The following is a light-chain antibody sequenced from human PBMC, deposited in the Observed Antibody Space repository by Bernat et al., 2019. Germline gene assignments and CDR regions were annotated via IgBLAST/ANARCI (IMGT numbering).Light chain of an antibody. V-gene: IGLV2-8*01. Sequence: QSALTQPPSASGSPGQSVTISCTGTSSDVGGYNYVSWHQQHPGKAPKLMIYEVSKRPSGVPDRFSGSKSGNTASLTVSGLQAEDDADYYCSSYAGSNNFVFGTGTKVTVL. J-gene: IGLJ1*01. CDR3: SSYAGSNNFV. CDR2: EVS. CDR1: SSDVGGYNY.